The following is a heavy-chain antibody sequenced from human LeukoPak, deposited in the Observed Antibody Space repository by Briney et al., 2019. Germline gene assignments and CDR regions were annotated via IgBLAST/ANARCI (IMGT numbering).Heavy chain of an antibody. D-gene: IGHD3-22*01. Sequence: NVAYPGSGVTLSRETISWVRHARGQGLEWMGRMFPILGIANYAQKLQGRVTITSDKSTSTAYMELSSLRSEDTAVYYCAREEGYYDASFDYWGQGTLVTVSS. CDR2: MFPILGIA. CDR1: GVTLSRET. J-gene: IGHJ4*02. V-gene: IGHV1-69*04. CDR3: AREEGYYDASFDY.